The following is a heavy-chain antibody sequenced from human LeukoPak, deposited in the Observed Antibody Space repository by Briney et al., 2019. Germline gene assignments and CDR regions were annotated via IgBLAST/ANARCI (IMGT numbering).Heavy chain of an antibody. CDR3: ASIVVVPAATGGYNWFDP. CDR2: INQSGST. CDR1: GGSFSGYY. Sequence: SETLSLTCAVYGGSFSGYYWSWIRQPPGKGLEWIGEINQSGSTNYNPSLKSRVTISVDTSKNQFSLTLSSVTAADTAVYYCASIVVVPAATGGYNWFDPWGQGTLVTVPS. J-gene: IGHJ5*02. D-gene: IGHD2-2*01. V-gene: IGHV4-34*01.